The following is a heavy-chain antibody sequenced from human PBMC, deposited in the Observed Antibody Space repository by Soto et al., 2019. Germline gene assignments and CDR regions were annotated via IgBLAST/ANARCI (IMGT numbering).Heavy chain of an antibody. CDR1: GYTFTSYA. J-gene: IGHJ4*02. Sequence: QVQLVQSGAEVKKPGASVKVSCKASGYTFTSYAMHWVRQAPGQRLEWMGWINAGNGNTNHSQKFQGRVTITRDTSASTAYMELSSLRSEDTAVYYCARVTGYYAPDYWGQGTLVTVSS. CDR3: ARVTGYYAPDY. CDR2: INAGNGNT. V-gene: IGHV1-3*01. D-gene: IGHD3-9*01.